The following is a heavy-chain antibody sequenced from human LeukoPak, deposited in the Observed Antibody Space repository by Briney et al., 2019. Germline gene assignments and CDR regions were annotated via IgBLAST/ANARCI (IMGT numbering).Heavy chain of an antibody. V-gene: IGHV3-30*02. CDR2: IRNDGSNK. CDR1: GFSFSGYG. CDR3: AKDWCCCGGDCYQYYYMDV. D-gene: IGHD2-21*01. J-gene: IGHJ6*03. Sequence: PGGSLRLSCAASGFSFSGYGMHWVRQAPGKGLEWVAFIRNDGSNKHYADFVKGRFTISRDNSRNTLFLQMNSLRPDDTAVYYCAKDWCCCGGDCYQYYYMDVWGKGTTVTVSS.